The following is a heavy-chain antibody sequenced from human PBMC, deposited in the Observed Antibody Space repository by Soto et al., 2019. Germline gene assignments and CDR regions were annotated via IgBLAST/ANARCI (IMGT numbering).Heavy chain of an antibody. J-gene: IGHJ3*02. D-gene: IGHD2-21*02. V-gene: IGHV3-15*01. CDR3: TTDPGCGGDCYSPAFDI. Sequence: EVQLVESGGGLVKPGGSLRLSCAASGFTFSNAWMSWVRQAPGKGLEWVGRIKSKTDGGTTDYAAPVKGRFTISRDDSTNTLYLQMNSLKTEDTAVYYCTTDPGCGGDCYSPAFDIWGQGTMVTVSS. CDR2: IKSKTDGGTT. CDR1: GFTFSNAW.